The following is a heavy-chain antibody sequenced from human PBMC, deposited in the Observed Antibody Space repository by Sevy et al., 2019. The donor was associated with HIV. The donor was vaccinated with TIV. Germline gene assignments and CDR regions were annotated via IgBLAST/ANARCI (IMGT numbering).Heavy chain of an antibody. V-gene: IGHV3-48*02. Sequence: GGSLRLSCAASGFTFSSYSMNWVRQAPGKGLEWVSYISSSSSTIYYADSVKGRFTISRDNAKNSLYLQMNSLRDEDTAVYYCARYGIEYSSSSEAFDYWGQGTLVTVSS. CDR3: ARYGIEYSSSSEAFDY. CDR1: GFTFSSYS. CDR2: ISSSSSTI. D-gene: IGHD6-6*01. J-gene: IGHJ4*02.